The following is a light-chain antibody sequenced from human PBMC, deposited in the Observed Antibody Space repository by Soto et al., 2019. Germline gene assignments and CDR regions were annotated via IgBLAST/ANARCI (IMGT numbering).Light chain of an antibody. CDR1: QGVTSSY. V-gene: IGKV3-20*01. Sequence: EIVLTQSPGTLSLSPGERATLSCRASQGVTSSYLAWYQHTSGQAPRLLIFTASTRATGVPDRFSGSGSGADFALTVSRLEPEDFAVYYCQQYATSPFTFGQGTKREIK. CDR2: TAS. CDR3: QQYATSPFT. J-gene: IGKJ2*01.